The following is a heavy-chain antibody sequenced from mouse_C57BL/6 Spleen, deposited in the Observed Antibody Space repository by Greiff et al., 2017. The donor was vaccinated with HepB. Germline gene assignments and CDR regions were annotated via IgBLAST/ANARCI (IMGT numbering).Heavy chain of an antibody. CDR1: GYTFTSYW. V-gene: IGHV1-52*01. CDR3: ARQDVNYYAMDY. CDR2: IDPSDSET. J-gene: IGHJ4*01. Sequence: QVQLKQPGAELVRPGSSVKLSCKASGYTFTSYWMHWVKQRPIQGLEWIGNIDPSDSETHYNQKFKDKATVTVDKSSSTAYMQLSSLTSEDSAVYYCARQDVNYYAMDYWGQGTSVTVSS.